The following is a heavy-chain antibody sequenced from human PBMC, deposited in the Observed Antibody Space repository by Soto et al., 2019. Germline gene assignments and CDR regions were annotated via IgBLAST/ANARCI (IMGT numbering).Heavy chain of an antibody. D-gene: IGHD3-10*01. Sequence: QVQLQESGPGLVKPSETLSLTCTVSGGSISSYYWSWIRQPPGKGLEWIGYIYYSGSTNYNPSLKSRVTSPVDTSKTQFSLKLSSVTAADTAVYYCARVPGFGSGSYQVDSWGQGTLVTVSS. V-gene: IGHV4-59*08. CDR2: IYYSGST. J-gene: IGHJ4*02. CDR1: GGSISSYY. CDR3: ARVPGFGSGSYQVDS.